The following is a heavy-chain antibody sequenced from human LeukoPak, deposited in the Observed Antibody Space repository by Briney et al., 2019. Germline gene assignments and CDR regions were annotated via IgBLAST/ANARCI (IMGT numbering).Heavy chain of an antibody. CDR3: ARQEIGLRSFDP. V-gene: IGHV4-39*01. D-gene: IGHD3/OR15-3a*01. CDR2: IYYSGRT. CDR1: GDSISGSTYY. Sequence: KSSETLSLTCTVSGDSISGSTYYWGWIRQPPGKGLEWIGSIYYSGRTYYNPSLDSRVTISVDTSKNQFSLNLSSVTAADTAVYYCARQEIGLRSFDPWGQGTLVTVSS. J-gene: IGHJ5*02.